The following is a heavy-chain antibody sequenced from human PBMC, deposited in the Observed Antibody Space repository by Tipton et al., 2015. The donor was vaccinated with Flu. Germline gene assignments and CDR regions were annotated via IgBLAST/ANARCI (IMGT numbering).Heavy chain of an antibody. CDR3: ARGSWEVQFDP. D-gene: IGHD1-26*01. CDR1: GGSFSGYY. V-gene: IGHV4-34*01. CDR2: INQSGRP. J-gene: IGHJ5*02. Sequence: TLSLTCAVYGGSFSGYYWSWIRQSPGKGLEWIGEINQSGRPNYNPSLKNRVTISVDTSKNQFSLSLTSVTAADTAMYYCARGSWEVQFDPWGQGTLVTVSS.